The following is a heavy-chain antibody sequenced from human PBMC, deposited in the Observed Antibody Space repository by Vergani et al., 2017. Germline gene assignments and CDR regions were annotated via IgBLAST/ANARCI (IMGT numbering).Heavy chain of an antibody. Sequence: VQLQQWGAGLLKPSETLSLTCAVYGGSFSGYYWSWIRQPPGKGLEWVSAISGSGGSTYYADSVKGRFTISRDNSKNTLYLQMNSLRAEDTAVYYCAKDLSDIVVVVAATTGHDAFDIWGQGTMVTVSS. CDR3: AKDLSDIVVVVAATTGHDAFDI. CDR2: ISGSGGST. CDR1: GGSFSGYY. J-gene: IGHJ3*02. D-gene: IGHD2-15*01. V-gene: IGHV3-23*01.